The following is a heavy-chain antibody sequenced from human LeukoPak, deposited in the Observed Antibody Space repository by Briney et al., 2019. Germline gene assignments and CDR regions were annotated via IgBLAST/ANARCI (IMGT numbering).Heavy chain of an antibody. CDR2: ITSRSYI. CDR3: ARDNGWYYFDY. CDR1: GFSFSSYG. Sequence: GGSLRLSCTASGFSFSSYGMTWVSQAPGKGLEWVSSITSRSYIYYADSVKGRFTISRDNAKNSLYLQMNSLRAEDTAVYYCARDNGWYYFDYWGQGTLVTVSS. J-gene: IGHJ4*02. D-gene: IGHD6-19*01. V-gene: IGHV3-21*01.